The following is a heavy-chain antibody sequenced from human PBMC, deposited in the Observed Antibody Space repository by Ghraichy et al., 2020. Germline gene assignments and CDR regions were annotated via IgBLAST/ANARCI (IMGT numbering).Heavy chain of an antibody. J-gene: IGHJ2*01. CDR2: ISGSGGST. CDR3: AKDLGRSTGSWYFDL. Sequence: GGSLRLSCAASGFIFSSYAMSWVRQAPGKGLEWVSAISGSGGSTYYADSVKGRFTISRDNSKNTLYLQMNSLRAEDTAVYYCAKDLGRSTGSWYFDLWGRGTLVTVSS. CDR1: GFIFSSYA. V-gene: IGHV3-23*01. D-gene: IGHD5/OR15-5a*01.